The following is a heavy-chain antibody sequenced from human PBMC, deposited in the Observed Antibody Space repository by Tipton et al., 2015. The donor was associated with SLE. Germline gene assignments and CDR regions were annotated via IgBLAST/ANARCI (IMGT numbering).Heavy chain of an antibody. J-gene: IGHJ4*02. CDR2: IYSSGTT. CDR1: GGSITNYY. V-gene: IGHV4-59*01. Sequence: TLSLTCTGSGGSITNYYWSWIRQPPGKGPECIGYIYSSGTTNYNPSLKSRVTISTDTSKKQFFLSLSTVTAADTAVCYCARGPCRYDLDYWGQGILVTVSA. CDR3: ARGPCRYDLDY. D-gene: IGHD1-1*01.